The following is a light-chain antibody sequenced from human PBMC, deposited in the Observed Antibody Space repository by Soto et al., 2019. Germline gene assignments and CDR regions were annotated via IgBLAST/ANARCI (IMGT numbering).Light chain of an antibody. CDR1: QSISSW. Sequence: DIQMTQSPSTLSASVGDRVTITYRASQSISSWLAWYQQKPGKAPKLLIYKASSLESGVPSRFSGSGSGTEFTLTISSLQPDDFATYYCQQYNSHPLTFGGGTKVDIK. CDR3: QQYNSHPLT. V-gene: IGKV1-5*03. CDR2: KAS. J-gene: IGKJ4*01.